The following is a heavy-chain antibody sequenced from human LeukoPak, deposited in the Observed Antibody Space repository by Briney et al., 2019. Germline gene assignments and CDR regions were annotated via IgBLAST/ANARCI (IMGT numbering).Heavy chain of an antibody. CDR2: IYYSGST. V-gene: IGHV4-39*01. D-gene: IGHD1-26*01. Sequence: SETLSLTCTVSGGSISSTDYYWGWIRQPPGKGLEWVGSIYYSGSTYYNPSLQSRVTVSVDTSKNQFSLKLSSVTAADTAVYYCARHLGAIRGGFDSWGQGTLVTVSS. CDR1: GGSISSTDYY. CDR3: ARHLGAIRGGFDS. J-gene: IGHJ4*02.